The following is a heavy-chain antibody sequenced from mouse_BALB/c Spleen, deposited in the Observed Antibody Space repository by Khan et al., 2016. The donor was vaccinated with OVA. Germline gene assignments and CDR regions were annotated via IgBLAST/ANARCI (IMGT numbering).Heavy chain of an antibody. J-gene: IGHJ2*01. CDR1: GYIFTSYW. Sequence: QVQLQQSGAELVRPGASVKLSCKTSGYIFTSYWIHWVKQRSGQGLEWIARIYPGTNNTYYNENLKDRATLTADKSASTAYMQLSSLKSEDSAVYFCTREEALYYFDYWGQGTTLTVSS. V-gene: IGHV1S132*01. CDR3: TREEALYYFDY. CDR2: IYPGTNNT. D-gene: IGHD3-2*02.